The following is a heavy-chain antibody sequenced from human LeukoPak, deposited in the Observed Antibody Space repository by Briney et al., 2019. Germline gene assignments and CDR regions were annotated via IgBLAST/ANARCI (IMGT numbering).Heavy chain of an antibody. D-gene: IGHD6-13*01. V-gene: IGHV5-51*01. CDR1: GYSFTTYW. CDR3: ARVGGAEYSSSQLFDY. J-gene: IGHJ4*02. Sequence: GESLKISCKGSGYSFTTYWIGWVRQMPGEGLEWMGIIYPGDSDTTYSPSFQGQVTISADRSISTAYLQWSSLKASDTAIYYCARVGGAEYSSSQLFDYWGQGTLVTVSS. CDR2: IYPGDSDT.